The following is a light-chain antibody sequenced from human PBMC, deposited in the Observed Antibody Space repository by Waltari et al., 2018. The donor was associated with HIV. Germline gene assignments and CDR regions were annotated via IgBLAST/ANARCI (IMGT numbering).Light chain of an antibody. CDR3: HSYDSGLRV. Sequence: QSVLTQPPSVSGAPGQRVTISCTGSSSNIGAGSDVHWYQQLPGTAPKLLIYDNNNRPSGVPDRFSGSKSGTSASLAITGLQAEDEADYYCHSYDSGLRVFGGGTKLTVL. J-gene: IGLJ3*02. V-gene: IGLV1-40*01. CDR2: DNN. CDR1: SSNIGAGSD.